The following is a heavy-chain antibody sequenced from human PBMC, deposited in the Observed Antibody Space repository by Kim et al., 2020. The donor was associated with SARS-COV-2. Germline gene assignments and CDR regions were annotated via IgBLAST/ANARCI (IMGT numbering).Heavy chain of an antibody. D-gene: IGHD3-9*01. J-gene: IGHJ3*02. V-gene: IGHV3-11*06. CDR2: ISSSSSYT. CDR3: ARDPLRYFDSRAFDI. CDR1: GFTFSDYY. Sequence: GGSLRLSCAASGFTFSDYYMSWIRQAPGKGLEWVSYISSSSSYTNYADSVKGRFTISRDNAKNSLYLQMNSLRAEDTAVYYCARDPLRYFDSRAFDIWGQGTMVTVSS.